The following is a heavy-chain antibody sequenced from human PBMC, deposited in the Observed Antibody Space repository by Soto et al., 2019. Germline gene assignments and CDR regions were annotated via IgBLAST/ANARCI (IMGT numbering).Heavy chain of an antibody. Sequence: SETLSLTCTVSGGSISSSSYYWGWIRQPPGKGLEWIGSIYYSGSTYYNPSLKSRVTISVDTSKNQFSLKLSSVTAADTAVYYCAILPPHFRFLEWLPTSAWYYYMDVWGKGTTVTVSS. CDR2: IYYSGST. CDR3: AILPPHFRFLEWLPTSAWYYYMDV. V-gene: IGHV4-39*01. J-gene: IGHJ6*03. CDR1: GGSISSSSYY. D-gene: IGHD3-3*01.